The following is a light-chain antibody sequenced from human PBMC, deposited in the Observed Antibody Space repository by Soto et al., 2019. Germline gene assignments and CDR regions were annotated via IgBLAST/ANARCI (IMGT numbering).Light chain of an antibody. CDR1: SSDVGSYNY. Sequence: QSVLTQPPSASGSPGQSVTISCTGTSSDVGSYNYVSWYQQHPGKAPKLMIYEVSKRPSGVPDRVSGSKSGNTASLTVSGLQAEDEADYYCSSYAGSNNLVFGGGTQLTVL. CDR3: SSYAGSNNLV. CDR2: EVS. J-gene: IGLJ3*02. V-gene: IGLV2-8*01.